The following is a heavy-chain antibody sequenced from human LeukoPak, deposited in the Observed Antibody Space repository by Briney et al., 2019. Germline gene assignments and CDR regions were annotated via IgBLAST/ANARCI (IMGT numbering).Heavy chain of an antibody. CDR3: AKDPTMIVVVIPDY. V-gene: IGHV3-23*01. CDR1: GFTFSSYA. CDR2: ISGSGGST. J-gene: IGHJ4*02. D-gene: IGHD3-22*01. Sequence: GGSLRLSCAASGFTFSSYAMSWVRQAPGKGLEWVSAISGSGGSTYYADSVKGRFTISRDISKNTLYLQMNSLRAEDTAVYYCAKDPTMIVVVIPDYWGQGTLATVSS.